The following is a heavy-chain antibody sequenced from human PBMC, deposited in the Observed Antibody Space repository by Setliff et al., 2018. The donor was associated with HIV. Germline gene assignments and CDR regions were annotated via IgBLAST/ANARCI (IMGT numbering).Heavy chain of an antibody. CDR2: ISSSSSTI. CDR1: GFTFSDYS. J-gene: IGHJ4*02. CDR3: ARGIYTGYDHFDY. V-gene: IGHV3-48*01. Sequence: PGESLKISCAASGFTFSDYSMSWVRQAPGKGLEWVSYISSSSSTIYYADSVKGRFTISRDNAKNSLYLQMNSLRAEDTAVYYCARGIYTGYDHFDYWGQGTLVTVSS. D-gene: IGHD5-12*01.